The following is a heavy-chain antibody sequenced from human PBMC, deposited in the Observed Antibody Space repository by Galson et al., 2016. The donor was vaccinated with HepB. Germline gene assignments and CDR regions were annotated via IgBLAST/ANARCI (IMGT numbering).Heavy chain of an antibody. CDR2: IKPNSGGT. V-gene: IGHV1-2*02. Sequence: SVKVSCKASGYTFTGYFIHWVRQAPGQGLEWMGWIKPNSGGTNYGQKFQGRVTMTRDTSISAAYMELRSLSSDDTAVYYCARSLQHELLTGSSAGFGYWGQGTLVTVSS. CDR1: GYTFTGYF. D-gene: IGHD3-9*01. CDR3: ARSLQHELLTGSSAGFGY. J-gene: IGHJ4*02.